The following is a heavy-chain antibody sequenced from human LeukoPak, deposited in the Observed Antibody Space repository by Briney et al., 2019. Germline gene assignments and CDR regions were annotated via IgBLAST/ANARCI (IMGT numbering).Heavy chain of an antibody. CDR3: AKAQVERYCSSTNCYSEYPY. V-gene: IGHV3-23*01. J-gene: IGHJ4*02. CDR1: GFTFSSYA. Sequence: GSLRLSCAASGFTFSSYAMSWVRQAPGKGLEWVSAISGSGGSTYYADSVKGRFTISRDNSKNTLYLQMDSLRAEDTAVYYCAKAQVERYCSSTNCYSEYPYWGQGTLVTVSS. CDR2: ISGSGGST. D-gene: IGHD2-2*01.